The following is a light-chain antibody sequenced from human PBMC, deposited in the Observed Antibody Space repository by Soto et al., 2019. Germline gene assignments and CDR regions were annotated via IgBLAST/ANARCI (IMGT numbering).Light chain of an antibody. CDR3: QQYGSSPLYT. V-gene: IGKV3-20*01. CDR1: QSVSSIS. Sequence: EIVLTQSPGTLSLSPGERATLSCRASQSVSSISLAWYQQKPGQAPRLLIYGASSRATGIPDRFSGSGSGTDFTLTISRLEPEDFAVYYCQQYGSSPLYTFGQGTKLEI. J-gene: IGKJ2*01. CDR2: GAS.